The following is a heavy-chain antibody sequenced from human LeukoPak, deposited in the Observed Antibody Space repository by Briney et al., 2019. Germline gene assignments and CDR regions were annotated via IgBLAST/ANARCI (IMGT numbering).Heavy chain of an antibody. CDR3: ARSSGNFDY. CDR2: ITGNSDTI. V-gene: IGHV3-48*01. Sequence: GGSLRLSCAASGFTFSPYSMSWVRQAPGKGLEWLSYITGNSDTIYYANSVKGRLTISRNNAKNSLFLQMNSLRTEDTAVYYCARSSGNFDYWGQGTLVTVSS. CDR1: GFTFSPYS. J-gene: IGHJ4*02. D-gene: IGHD3-10*01.